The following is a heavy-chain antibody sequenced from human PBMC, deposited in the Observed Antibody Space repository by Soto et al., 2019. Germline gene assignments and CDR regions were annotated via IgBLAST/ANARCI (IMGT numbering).Heavy chain of an antibody. CDR1: GYPFTNYY. CDR2: IKPSGGST. V-gene: IGHV1-46*01. J-gene: IGHJ6*02. CDR3: AREATNYYGMDV. Sequence: ASMKVSCKSSGYPFTNYYIHWVRQAPGQGLEWMGVIKPSGGSTTYAQKFQGRVTMTRDTSTTTDYMELRSLRSEDTAMYYCAREATNYYGMDVWGQGTTVSVSS.